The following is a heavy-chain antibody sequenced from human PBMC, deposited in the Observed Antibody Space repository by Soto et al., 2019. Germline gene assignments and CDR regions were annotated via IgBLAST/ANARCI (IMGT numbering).Heavy chain of an antibody. Sequence: SETLSLTCNVSGGSLTDHYWTWIRQPPGKGLEWIGCVFSRGGTYYAPSLKSRVTISLDTSKNQFSLRLTSLTTADTAVYYCARMRPTGWHDYYFFGMDLWGQGTTVTVSS. D-gene: IGHD6-19*01. CDR1: GGSLTDHY. CDR2: VFSRGGT. CDR3: ARMRPTGWHDYYFFGMDL. V-gene: IGHV4-59*11. J-gene: IGHJ6*02.